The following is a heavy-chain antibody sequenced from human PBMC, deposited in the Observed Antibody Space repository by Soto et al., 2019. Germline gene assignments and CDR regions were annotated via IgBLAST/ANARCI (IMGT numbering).Heavy chain of an antibody. CDR1: GFSFNNYA. D-gene: IGHD3-16*01. J-gene: IGHJ4*02. V-gene: IGHV3-23*01. CDR3: AKDKGLRGSSYFGD. CDR2: ISGSGDGT. Sequence: EVQLRQSGGGVVQPGGSLRPSCVASGFSFNNYAMTWVRQAPGKGLEWVSGISGSGDGTYYADSVKDRFSVSRDKSTSTVHLQMSSLRVEDTAVYYCAKDKGLRGSSYFGDWGQGALVIVSS.